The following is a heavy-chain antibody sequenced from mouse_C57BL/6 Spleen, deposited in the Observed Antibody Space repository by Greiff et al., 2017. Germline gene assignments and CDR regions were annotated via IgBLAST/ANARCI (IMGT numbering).Heavy chain of an antibody. V-gene: IGHV1-15*01. CDR2: IVPETGGT. D-gene: IGHD2-1*01. J-gene: IGHJ4*01. Sequence: VQLQQSGAELVRPGASVTLSCKASGYTFTDYEMHWVKQTPVHGLEWIGAIVPETGGTAYNQKFKGKAILTADKSSSTAYMELRSLTSEDSAVYYCTWGYGNIVYASDYWGQGTSVTVSS. CDR1: GYTFTDYE. CDR3: TWGYGNIVYASDY.